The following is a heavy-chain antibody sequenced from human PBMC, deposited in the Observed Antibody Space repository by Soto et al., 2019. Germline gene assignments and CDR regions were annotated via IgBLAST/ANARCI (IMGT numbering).Heavy chain of an antibody. V-gene: IGHV3-30-3*01. CDR3: ASSGYSYGSY. CDR2: ISYDGSNK. Sequence: QVQLVESGGGVVQPGRSLRLSCAASGFTFSSYAMHWVRQAPGKGLEWVAVISYDGSNKYYADSVKGRFTISRDNSKNTLYLQMNRLRAEDTAVSYCASSGYSYGSYWGQGTLVTVSS. D-gene: IGHD5-18*01. J-gene: IGHJ4*02. CDR1: GFTFSSYA.